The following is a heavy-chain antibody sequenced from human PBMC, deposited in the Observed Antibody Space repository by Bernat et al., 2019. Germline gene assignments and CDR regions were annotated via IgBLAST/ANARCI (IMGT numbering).Heavy chain of an antibody. CDR1: GFTFSSYG. CDR3: AKDRNYGDYGGFDY. J-gene: IGHJ4*02. CDR2: IRYDGSNK. V-gene: IGHV3-30*02. D-gene: IGHD4-17*01. Sequence: QVQLVESGGGVVQPGGSLRLSCAASGFTFSSYGMHWVRQAPGKGLEWVAFIRYDGSNKYYADSVKGRFTISRDNSKNTLYLQMNSLRAEDTAVYYCAKDRNYGDYGGFDYWGQGTLVTVSS.